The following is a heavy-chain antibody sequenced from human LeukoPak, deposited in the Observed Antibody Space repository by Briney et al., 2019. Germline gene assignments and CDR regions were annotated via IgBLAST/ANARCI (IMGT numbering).Heavy chain of an antibody. Sequence: SETLSLTCTVSGGSISSYYWSWIRQPPGKGLEWIGYIYYSGSTNYNPSLKSRVTISVDTSKNQFSLKLNSLTTAGTAVYYCTRGAGWLIDYWGQGILVTVSS. D-gene: IGHD3-16*01. CDR3: TRGAGWLIDY. CDR1: GGSISSYY. V-gene: IGHV4-59*01. CDR2: IYYSGST. J-gene: IGHJ4*02.